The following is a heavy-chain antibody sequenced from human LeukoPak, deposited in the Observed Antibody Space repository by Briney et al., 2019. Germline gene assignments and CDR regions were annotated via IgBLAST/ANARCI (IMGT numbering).Heavy chain of an antibody. V-gene: IGHV5-51*01. CDR3: ARSNENYYGSGVGYWFDP. J-gene: IGHJ5*02. CDR1: GYSFTSYW. D-gene: IGHD3-10*01. CDR2: IYPGDSDT. Sequence: HGESLKISCKGSGYSFTSYWIGWVRQMPGKGLEWMGIIYPGDSDTRYSPSFQGQVTISADKSISTAYLQWSSLKASDTAMYYCARSNENYYGSGVGYWFDPWGQGTLVTVSS.